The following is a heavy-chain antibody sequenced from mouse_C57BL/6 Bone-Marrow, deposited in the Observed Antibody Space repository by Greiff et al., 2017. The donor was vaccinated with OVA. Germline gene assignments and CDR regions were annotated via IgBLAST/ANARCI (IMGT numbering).Heavy chain of an antibody. CDR1: GYTFTSYG. CDR3: ANYYGSSIDY. CDR2: IYPRSGNT. J-gene: IGHJ2*01. D-gene: IGHD1-1*01. Sequence: ESGAELARPGASVKLSCKASGYTFTSYGISWVKQRTGQGLEWIGEIYPRSGNTYYNEKFKGKATLTADKSSSTAYMELLSLTSEDSAVYFCANYYGSSIDYWGQGTTLTVSS. V-gene: IGHV1-81*01.